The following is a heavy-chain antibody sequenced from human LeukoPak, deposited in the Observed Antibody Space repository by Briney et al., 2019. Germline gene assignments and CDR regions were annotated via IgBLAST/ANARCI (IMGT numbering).Heavy chain of an antibody. CDR2: IYYSGST. J-gene: IGHJ6*02. D-gene: IGHD3-10*01. Sequence: SETLSLTCTVSGGSISSYYWSWIRQPPGKGLEWIGYIYYSGSTNYNPSPKSRVAISVDATKYEYSLKLSSVTAADTAVYYCAGRFGEDKYYYYGMDVWGQGTTVTVSS. CDR3: AGRFGEDKYYYYGMDV. V-gene: IGHV4-59*01. CDR1: GGSISSYY.